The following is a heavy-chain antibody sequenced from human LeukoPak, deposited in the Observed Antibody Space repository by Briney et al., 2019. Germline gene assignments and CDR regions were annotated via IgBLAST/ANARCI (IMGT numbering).Heavy chain of an antibody. D-gene: IGHD3-3*01. Sequence: SETLSLTCTVSGGSTSNYFCTWLRQSAGKGLEWIGRIHTSGSTNYNPSLKSRVSMSVDTSKNQFSLKLGSVTAADTAVYYCARDPEGHGYYFDYWGQGALVTVFS. CDR1: GGSTSNYF. V-gene: IGHV4-4*07. CDR2: IHTSGST. CDR3: ARDPEGHGYYFDY. J-gene: IGHJ4*02.